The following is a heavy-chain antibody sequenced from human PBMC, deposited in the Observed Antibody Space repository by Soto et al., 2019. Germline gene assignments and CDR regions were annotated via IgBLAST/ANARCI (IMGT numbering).Heavy chain of an antibody. CDR2: IYSGGYT. V-gene: IGHV3-53*01. Sequence: EVQLVESGGGLIQPGGSLRLSCAVSGFTVSNNYMSWVRQAPGKGLEGVSVIYSGGYTAYGDSVKGRFTISRDNSKNTIFLQRNTLAPDDPSVYYFATQRGGGGYWGQGTLVTVSS. CDR1: GFTVSNNY. D-gene: IGHD6-25*01. CDR3: ATQRGGGGY. J-gene: IGHJ4*02.